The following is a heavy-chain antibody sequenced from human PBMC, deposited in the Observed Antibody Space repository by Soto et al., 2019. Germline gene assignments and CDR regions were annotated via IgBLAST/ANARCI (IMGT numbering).Heavy chain of an antibody. CDR3: ARDCRRGYSMVV. V-gene: IGHV3-74*01. Sequence: RWWPHRDSKDPGKGLVWVSRTNSDGNITSYADSVQGRFTISRDNAENSLYLQMNSLRDKDTAVYYCARDCRRGYSMVVWCRGTT. CDR1: RWW. J-gene: IGHJ6*02. D-gene: IGHD2-15*01. CDR2: TNSDGNIT.